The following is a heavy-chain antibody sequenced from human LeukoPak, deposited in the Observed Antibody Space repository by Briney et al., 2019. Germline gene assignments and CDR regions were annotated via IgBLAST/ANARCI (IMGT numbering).Heavy chain of an antibody. V-gene: IGHV1-46*01. J-gene: IGHJ4*02. D-gene: IGHD4-17*01. CDR3: ARDGHHYGIDY. Sequence: ASVKVSCKASGYTFTSYYMHWVRQAPGQGLEWMGIINPSGGSTSYAQKFQGRVTMTRDTSISTAYMELSRLRSDDTAVYYCARDGHHYGIDYWGQGTLVTVSS. CDR1: GYTFTSYY. CDR2: INPSGGST.